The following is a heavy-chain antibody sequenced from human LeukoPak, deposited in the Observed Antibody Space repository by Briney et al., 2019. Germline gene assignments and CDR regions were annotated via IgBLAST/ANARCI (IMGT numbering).Heavy chain of an antibody. V-gene: IGHV3-30*02. D-gene: IGHD6-13*01. CDR1: GFTFSSYG. J-gene: IGHJ4*02. CDR2: IRYDGHNK. Sequence: GGSLRLSCAASGFTFSSYGMHWVRQAPGRGLDWVAFIRYDGHNKYYADSVKGRFTISRDNSKNTLYLQMNSLRAEDTAVYYCAKSPFIAATGTNPVDYWGQGTLVTVSS. CDR3: AKSPFIAATGTNPVDY.